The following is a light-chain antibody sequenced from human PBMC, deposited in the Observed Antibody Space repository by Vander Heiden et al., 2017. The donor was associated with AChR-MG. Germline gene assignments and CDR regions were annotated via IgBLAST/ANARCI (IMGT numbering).Light chain of an antibody. J-gene: IGKJ1*01. Sequence: EIVMTQSPDILPVSPGDRATLSCRASQSVSNNVAWYQQKPGQAPRLLIYRASTRATDIPPRFSGSGSETEFTLTISSLQSEDFAAYYCQQYHHWPSFGQGTKVEIK. V-gene: IGKV3-15*01. CDR3: QQYHHWPS. CDR2: RAS. CDR1: QSVSNN.